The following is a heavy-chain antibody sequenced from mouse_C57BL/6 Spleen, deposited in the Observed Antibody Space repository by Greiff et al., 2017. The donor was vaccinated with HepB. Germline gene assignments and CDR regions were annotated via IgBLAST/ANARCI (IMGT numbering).Heavy chain of an antibody. CDR2: INPSSGYT. Sequence: QVQLQQSGAELARPGASVKMSCKASGYTFTSYTMRWVKQRPGQGLEWIGYINPSSGYTKYNQKFKDKATLTADKSSSTAYMQLSSLTSEDSAVYYCARSITTTGFAYWAKGLWSLSLQ. D-gene: IGHD1-1*01. CDR3: ARSITTTGFAY. J-gene: IGHJ3*01. CDR1: GYTFTSYT. V-gene: IGHV1-4*01.